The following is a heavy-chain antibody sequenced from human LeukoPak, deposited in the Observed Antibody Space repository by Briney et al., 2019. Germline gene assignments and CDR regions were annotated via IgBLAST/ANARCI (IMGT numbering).Heavy chain of an antibody. Sequence: GASVKVSCKASGYTFTSYGISWVRQAPGQGLEWTGWISAYNGNTNYAQKLQGRVTMTTDTSTSTAYMELRSLRSDDTAVYYCARDRRAVVGATYYYYYGMDVWGQGTTVTVSS. V-gene: IGHV1-18*01. CDR1: GYTFTSYG. CDR3: ARDRRAVVGATYYYYYGMDV. J-gene: IGHJ6*02. CDR2: ISAYNGNT. D-gene: IGHD1-26*01.